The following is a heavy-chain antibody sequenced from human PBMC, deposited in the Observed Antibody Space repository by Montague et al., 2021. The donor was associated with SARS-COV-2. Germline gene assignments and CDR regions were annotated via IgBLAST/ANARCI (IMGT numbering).Heavy chain of an antibody. Sequence: SETLSLTCSVSGGSISSYYWSWIPQSPGKGLEWIGYIFHSGITDXNPSLKSRVTISVDMSKNQFSLQLNSVTAADSAVYYCARTEYNWNDWFDPWGQGTLVTVSS. CDR2: IFHSGIT. CDR1: GGSISSYY. CDR3: ARTEYNWNDWFDP. J-gene: IGHJ5*02. V-gene: IGHV4-59*13. D-gene: IGHD1-20*01.